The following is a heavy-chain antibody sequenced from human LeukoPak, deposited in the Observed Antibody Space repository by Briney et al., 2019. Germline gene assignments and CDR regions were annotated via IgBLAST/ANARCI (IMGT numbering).Heavy chain of an antibody. CDR2: ISSSSSTI. Sequence: GGSLRLSCAASGFTFSSYAMSWVRQAPGKGLEWVSYISSSSSTIYYADSVKGRFTISRDNAKNSLYLQMNGLRAEDTAVYYCARDGDSSSWPHRNWFDPWGQGTLVTVSS. CDR3: ARDGDSSSWPHRNWFDP. CDR1: GFTFSSYA. V-gene: IGHV3-48*01. J-gene: IGHJ5*02. D-gene: IGHD6-13*01.